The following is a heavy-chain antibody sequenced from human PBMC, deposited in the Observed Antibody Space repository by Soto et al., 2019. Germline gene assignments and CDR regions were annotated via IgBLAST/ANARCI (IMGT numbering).Heavy chain of an antibody. J-gene: IGHJ4*02. Sequence: QVQLVQSGAEVKKPGSSVKVSCKASGGTFSSYAISWVRQAPGQGLEWMGGIIPICGTANYAQKFQGRVTITADESTSTAYMELSSLRSEDTAVYYCARGPPPITMIVVVNLFDYWGQGTLVTVSS. CDR3: ARGPPPITMIVVVNLFDY. CDR2: IIPICGTA. D-gene: IGHD3-22*01. CDR1: GGTFSSYA. V-gene: IGHV1-69*01.